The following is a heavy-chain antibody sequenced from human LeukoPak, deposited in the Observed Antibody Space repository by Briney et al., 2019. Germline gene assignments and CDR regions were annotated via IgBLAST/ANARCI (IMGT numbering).Heavy chain of an antibody. Sequence: PSETLSLTCTVSGGSISNSSYYWGWIRQPPGKGLEWIGSIYYSGSTYYNPSLKSRVTISVDTSKNQFSLKLSSVTAADTAVYYCARQYYDFWSGSTDAFDIWGQGTMVTVSS. J-gene: IGHJ3*02. CDR1: GGSISNSSYY. V-gene: IGHV4-39*01. CDR3: ARQYYDFWSGSTDAFDI. D-gene: IGHD3-3*01. CDR2: IYYSGST.